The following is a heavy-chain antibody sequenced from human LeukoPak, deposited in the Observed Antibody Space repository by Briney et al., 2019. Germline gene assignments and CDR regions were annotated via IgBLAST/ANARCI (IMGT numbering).Heavy chain of an antibody. CDR3: AKDRGVVTARAFDY. CDR1: GFTFSSYC. D-gene: IGHD2-21*02. Sequence: GGSLRLFCGASGFTFSSYCMLWARQAPGKGLEWVAVISYDGSNKYYADSVKGRFTISRDNSKNTLYLQMNSLRAEDTAVYYCAKDRGVVTARAFDYWGQGTLVTVSS. J-gene: IGHJ4*02. V-gene: IGHV3-30*18. CDR2: ISYDGSNK.